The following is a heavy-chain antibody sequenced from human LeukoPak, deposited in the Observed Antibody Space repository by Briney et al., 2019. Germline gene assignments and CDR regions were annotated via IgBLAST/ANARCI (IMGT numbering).Heavy chain of an antibody. J-gene: IGHJ5*02. CDR3: ASEAARGNWFDP. D-gene: IGHD6-13*01. CDR1: EYSFTSYW. Sequence: GEYLKISGKGSEYSFTSYWIGGVRQMPGKRLEWMGIIYPCDSDTRDSPPFQSQVTISADNAISTAYLPWSSMYAADPAMSYWASEAARGNWFDPWGQGTPVSVS. V-gene: IGHV5-51*01. CDR2: IYPCDSDT.